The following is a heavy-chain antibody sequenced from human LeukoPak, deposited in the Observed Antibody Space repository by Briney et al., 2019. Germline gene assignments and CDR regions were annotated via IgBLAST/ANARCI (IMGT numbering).Heavy chain of an antibody. J-gene: IGHJ4*02. Sequence: SETLSLTCTVSGDSVSNYYWSWIRQPPGERLEWIGCIYYSESATYNPSLKSRVTISLDTSKNQFFLKLSSVTAADTAVYYCARKRSFDLWGQGTLVTVSS. D-gene: IGHD3-9*01. CDR2: IYYSESA. CDR1: GDSVSNYY. CDR3: ARKRSFDL. V-gene: IGHV4-59*02.